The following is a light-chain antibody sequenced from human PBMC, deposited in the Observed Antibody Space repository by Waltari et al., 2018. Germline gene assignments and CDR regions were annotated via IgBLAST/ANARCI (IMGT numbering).Light chain of an antibody. Sequence: DIQMTQSPSSLSASVGDRVTITCRASQDISNYLAWFQQKPGKAPRSLIYAASDLQSGVPSKFSGSGSGTYFTITISNLQPEDVATYYCQKYNSAPRTFGQGTKVEIK. CDR2: AAS. V-gene: IGKV1-16*02. J-gene: IGKJ1*01. CDR1: QDISNY. CDR3: QKYNSAPRT.